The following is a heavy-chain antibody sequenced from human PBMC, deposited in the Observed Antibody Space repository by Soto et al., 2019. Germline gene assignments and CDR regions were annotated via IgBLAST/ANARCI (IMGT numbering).Heavy chain of an antibody. CDR2: IYWNNDK. V-gene: IGHV2-5*01. Sequence: VSGPTLVNPTQTLTLTCTFSGFSLSTSGLGVGWFRQPPGKALEWLALIYWNNDKRYSPSLKSRLTITKDTSKNQVVLTMTNMDPVGTVTYYCAHFYGSGTYEIDNNWFDPWGQGTLVKVPS. D-gene: IGHD3-10*01. CDR1: GFSLSTSGLG. J-gene: IGHJ5*02. CDR3: AHFYGSGTYEIDNNWFDP.